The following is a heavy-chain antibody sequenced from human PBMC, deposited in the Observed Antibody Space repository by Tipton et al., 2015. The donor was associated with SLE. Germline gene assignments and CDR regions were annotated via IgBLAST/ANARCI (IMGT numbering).Heavy chain of an antibody. CDR2: ISGSGGST. CDR3: AKGDSSGFLGGNWFDP. V-gene: IGHV3-23*01. Sequence: SLRLSCAASGFTFSSYAMSWVRQAPGKGLEWVSAISGSGGSTYYADSVKGRFTISRDNSKNTLYLQMNSLRAEDTAVYYCAKGDSSGFLGGNWFDPWGQGTLVTVSS. J-gene: IGHJ5*02. CDR1: GFTFSSYA. D-gene: IGHD6-19*01.